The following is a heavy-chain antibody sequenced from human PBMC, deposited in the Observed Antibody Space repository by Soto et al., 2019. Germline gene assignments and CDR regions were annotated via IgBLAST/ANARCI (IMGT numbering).Heavy chain of an antibody. CDR3: ARDCAGYSSGLYQRGGFDY. Sequence: QVQLVESGGGVVQPGRSLRLSCAASGFTFSSYGMHWVRQAPGKGLEWVAVIWYDGSNKYYADSVKGRFTISRDNSKSTLYLQMNSLRAEDTAVYYCARDCAGYSSGLYQRGGFDYWGQGTLVTVSS. CDR1: GFTFSSYG. CDR2: IWYDGSNK. D-gene: IGHD6-19*01. V-gene: IGHV3-33*01. J-gene: IGHJ4*02.